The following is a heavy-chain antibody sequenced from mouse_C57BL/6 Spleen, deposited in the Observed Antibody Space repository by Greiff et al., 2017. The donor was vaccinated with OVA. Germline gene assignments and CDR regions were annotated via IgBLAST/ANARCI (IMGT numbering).Heavy chain of an antibody. CDR1: GYTFTSYW. CDR3: ARGKLPDYAMDY. J-gene: IGHJ4*01. Sequence: QVQLQQPGAELVRPGSSVKLSCKASGYTFTSYWMHWVKQRPIQGLEWIGNIDPSDSETHYNQKFKDKATLTVDKSSSTAYMQLSSLTYEDSAVYYCARGKLPDYAMDYWGQGTSVTVST. CDR2: IDPSDSET. V-gene: IGHV1-52*01.